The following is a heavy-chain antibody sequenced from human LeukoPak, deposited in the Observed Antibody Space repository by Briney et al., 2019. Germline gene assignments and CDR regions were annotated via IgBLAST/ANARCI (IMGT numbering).Heavy chain of an antibody. CDR2: VYYSRST. J-gene: IGHJ2*01. CDR3: ARVADQNWYFDL. V-gene: IGHV4-59*01. CDR1: GGSISSYY. Sequence: SETLSLTCTVSGGSISSYYWNWIRQPPGKGLDWIGYVYYSRSTNYNPSLKSRVTISVDTSKNQFSLKLSSVTAADTAVYYCARVADQNWYFDLWGRGTLVTVSS.